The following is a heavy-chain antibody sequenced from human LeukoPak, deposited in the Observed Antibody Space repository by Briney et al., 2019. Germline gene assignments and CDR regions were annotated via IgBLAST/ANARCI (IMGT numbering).Heavy chain of an antibody. Sequence: PGGSLRLSCAASGFTFSTYSMNWVRQAPGKGLEWVSYISSSSSTIYYADSVKGRFTISRDNAKNSLYLQMNSLRDEDTAVYYCGAAPAAMSYYYYYGMDVWGQGTTVTVSS. CDR3: GAAPAAMSYYYYYGMDV. CDR2: ISSSSSTI. D-gene: IGHD2-2*01. CDR1: GFTFSTYS. J-gene: IGHJ6*02. V-gene: IGHV3-48*02.